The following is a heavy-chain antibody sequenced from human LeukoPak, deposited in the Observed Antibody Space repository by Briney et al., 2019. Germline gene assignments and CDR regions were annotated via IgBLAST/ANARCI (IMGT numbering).Heavy chain of an antibody. Sequence: QPGGSLRLSCAASGFTFSNYWMSWVRQAPGKGLEWVANIKQDGSEKNYVDSVKCRFTISRDNAKNSLYLQMNSMRPEDTAVYYCGSGQQLGYWGQGTLVTVSS. CDR3: GSGQQLGY. J-gene: IGHJ4*02. CDR1: GFTFSNYW. D-gene: IGHD6-13*01. V-gene: IGHV3-7*02. CDR2: IKQDGSEK.